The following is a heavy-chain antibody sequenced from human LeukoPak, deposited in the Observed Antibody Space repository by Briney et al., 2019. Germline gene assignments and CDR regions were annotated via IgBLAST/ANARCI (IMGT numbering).Heavy chain of an antibody. CDR2: IYYGGST. J-gene: IGHJ4*02. Sequence: SETLSLTCSVSGGSITSSSHYWGWIRQPPGKGLEWIGGIYYGGSTYYNTSLTSRVTISVDTSKNQFSLKLTSVTAADTAVYYCARLSDYWGQGTLVTVSS. V-gene: IGHV4-39*01. CDR3: ARLSDY. CDR1: GGSITSSSHY.